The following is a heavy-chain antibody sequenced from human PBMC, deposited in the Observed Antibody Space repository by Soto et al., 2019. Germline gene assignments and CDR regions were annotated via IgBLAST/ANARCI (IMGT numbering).Heavy chain of an antibody. CDR2: ISRRGGGT. V-gene: IGHV3-23*01. CDR3: AKGRTYFDS. CDR1: GFTFTSDG. Sequence: GGSLRLSCAASGFTFTSDGMTWVRQAPGKGLEWVSGISRRGGGTYYADSVKGRFSMSRDNSMNTLYLQMTSLRAEDTAVYYCAKGRTYFDSWGQGTLVTVSS. J-gene: IGHJ4*02.